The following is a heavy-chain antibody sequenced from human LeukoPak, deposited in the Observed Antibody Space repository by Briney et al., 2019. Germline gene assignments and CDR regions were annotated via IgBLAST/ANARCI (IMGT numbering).Heavy chain of an antibody. D-gene: IGHD2-2*01. CDR1: GYTFTSYY. J-gene: IGHJ4*02. CDR2: INPSGGST. Sequence: ASVKVSCKASGYTFTSYYMHWVRQAPGQGLEWMGIINPSGGSTSYAQKFQGRVTMTRDTSTSTVYMELSSLRSEDTAVYYCARVKVPAAKGNYYFDYWGQGTLVTVSS. V-gene: IGHV1-46*01. CDR3: ARVKVPAAKGNYYFDY.